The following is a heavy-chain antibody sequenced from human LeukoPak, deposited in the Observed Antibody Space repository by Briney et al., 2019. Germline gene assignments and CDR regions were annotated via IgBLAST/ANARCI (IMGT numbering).Heavy chain of an antibody. J-gene: IGHJ4*02. CDR2: INPSGGST. V-gene: IGHV1-46*01. CDR3: ARDSLGTRAFDY. D-gene: IGHD3-16*02. CDR1: GYTFTSYY. Sequence: ASVKVSCKASGYTFTSYYMRWVRQAPGQGLEWMGIINPSGGSTSYAQKFQGRVTMTRDTSTSTVCMELSSLRSEDTAVYYCARDSLGTRAFDYWGQGTLVTVSS.